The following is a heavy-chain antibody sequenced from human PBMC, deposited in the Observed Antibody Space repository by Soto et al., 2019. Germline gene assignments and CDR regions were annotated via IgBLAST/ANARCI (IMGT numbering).Heavy chain of an antibody. Sequence: SETLSLTCTVSGGSFSPNYWSWIRQSPGKGLEWIGYIYYAGTTSYNPSLNGRVSISVDTSKNQFSLTLNSVTAADTAVYYCARQGFGVLHGLVDVWGQGTTVTVS. CDR1: GGSFSPNY. J-gene: IGHJ6*02. V-gene: IGHV4-59*08. D-gene: IGHD3-10*01. CDR2: IYYAGTT. CDR3: ARQGFGVLHGLVDV.